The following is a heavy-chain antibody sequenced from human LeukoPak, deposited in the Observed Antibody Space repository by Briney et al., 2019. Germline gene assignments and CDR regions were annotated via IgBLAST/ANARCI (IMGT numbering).Heavy chain of an antibody. V-gene: IGHV1-46*01. Sequence: GASVKVSCKASGYIFTDYYMHWVRQAPGQGLEWMGIINPSGGSTSYAQKFQGRVTMIRDMSTSTVYMELSSLRSEDTAVYYCARVLGAYQWEPAFDIWGQGTMVTVSS. D-gene: IGHD1-26*01. CDR2: INPSGGST. CDR3: ARVLGAYQWEPAFDI. CDR1: GYIFTDYY. J-gene: IGHJ3*02.